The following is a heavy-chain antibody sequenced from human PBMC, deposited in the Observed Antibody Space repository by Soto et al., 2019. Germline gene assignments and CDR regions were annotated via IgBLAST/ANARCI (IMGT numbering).Heavy chain of an antibody. CDR1: GFTFSSYG. CDR2: ISVSGATT. J-gene: IGHJ4*02. CDR3: AKRGYCSGDKCYWYFDY. D-gene: IGHD2-15*01. V-gene: IGHV3-23*01. Sequence: PGGSLRLSCVASGFTFSSYGMSWVRQAPGKGLEWVSAISVSGATTYYADSVRGRFTISRDSSNNTLSLQMSGLRAEDTAVYYCAKRGYCSGDKCYWYFDYWAREPWSPS.